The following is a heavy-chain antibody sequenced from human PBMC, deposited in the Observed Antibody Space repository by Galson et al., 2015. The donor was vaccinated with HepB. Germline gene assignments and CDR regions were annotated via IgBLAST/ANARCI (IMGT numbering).Heavy chain of an antibody. CDR1: GFTFSDYS. CDR3: ASEYSSPPEFDY. CDR2: IRGSSTSI. V-gene: IGHV3-48*02. Sequence: SLRLSCAASGFTFSDYSMNWVRQAPGKGLEWVSYIRGSSTSIYYADSVKGRFTISRDNVKNSLYLQMNSLRDEDTAVYYCASEYSSPPEFDYWGQGALVTVSS. J-gene: IGHJ4*02. D-gene: IGHD6-13*01.